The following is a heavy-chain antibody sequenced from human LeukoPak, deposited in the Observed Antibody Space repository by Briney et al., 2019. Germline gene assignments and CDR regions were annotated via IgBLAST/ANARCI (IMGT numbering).Heavy chain of an antibody. Sequence: PGGSLRLSCAASGFTFSSYAMHRVRQAPGKGLEWVAVISYDGSNKYYADSVKGRFTISRDNSKNTLYLQMNSLRAEDTAVYYCARKYPGSGSYYNYFDYWGQGTLVTVSS. J-gene: IGHJ4*02. CDR3: ARKYPGSGSYYNYFDY. CDR1: GFTFSSYA. V-gene: IGHV3-30-3*01. D-gene: IGHD1-26*01. CDR2: ISYDGSNK.